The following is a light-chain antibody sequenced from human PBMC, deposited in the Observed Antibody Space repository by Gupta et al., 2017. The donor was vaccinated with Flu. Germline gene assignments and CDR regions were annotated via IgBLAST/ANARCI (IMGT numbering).Light chain of an antibody. CDR2: GAS. CDR3: QQYGSSPYT. Sequence: ETATLSCRASQSVSSRYLALYQQKPGQAPRLLIYGASSRATGIPDRFTGSGSGTDFTLTITRLEPEDFAVYSCQQYGSSPYTFGQGTKLEIK. V-gene: IGKV3-20*01. J-gene: IGKJ2*01. CDR1: QSVSSRY.